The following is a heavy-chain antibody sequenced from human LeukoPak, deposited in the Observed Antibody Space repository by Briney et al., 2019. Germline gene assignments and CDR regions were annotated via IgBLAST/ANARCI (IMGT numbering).Heavy chain of an antibody. V-gene: IGHV1-69*13. J-gene: IGHJ5*02. CDR2: IIPIFGTA. Sequence: ASVTVSCKASGGTFSSYAISWVRQAPGQGLEWMGGIIPIFGTANYAQKFQGRVTITADESTSTAYMELSSLRSEDTAVYYCARLIRGGRQWLGQNWFDPWGQGTLVTVSS. D-gene: IGHD6-19*01. CDR3: ARLIRGGRQWLGQNWFDP. CDR1: GGTFSSYA.